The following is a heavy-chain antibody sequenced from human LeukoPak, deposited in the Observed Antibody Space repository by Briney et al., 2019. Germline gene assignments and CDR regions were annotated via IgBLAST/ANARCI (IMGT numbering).Heavy chain of an antibody. CDR1: GFTFSDYY. CDR3: ARDRLRIFGLVTYMFDY. Sequence: PGGSLRLSRAASGFTFSDYYMSGIRPAPRKGLEGVSYISSSVSTIYYAHSVKGRFTISRENAKNSLYPQMNSLRAADTAVYYCARDRLRIFGLVTYMFDYWGQGTLVAVSS. CDR2: ISSSVSTI. V-gene: IGHV3-11*01. D-gene: IGHD3/OR15-3a*01. J-gene: IGHJ4*02.